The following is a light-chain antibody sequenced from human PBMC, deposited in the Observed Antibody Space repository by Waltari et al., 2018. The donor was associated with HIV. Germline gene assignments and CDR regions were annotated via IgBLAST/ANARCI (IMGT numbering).Light chain of an antibody. CDR1: NIERKS. Sequence: SSRLTQPPSVSVPPGETATITCGAINIERKSVHWYQQKAGQAPVVVMSYDTDRPAGIAERFSGFNSGHSATLIISRVGAGDEADYYCQVWDSATDHVLFGGGTRLTVL. J-gene: IGLJ2*01. V-gene: IGLV3-21*04. CDR3: QVWDSATDHVL. CDR2: YDT.